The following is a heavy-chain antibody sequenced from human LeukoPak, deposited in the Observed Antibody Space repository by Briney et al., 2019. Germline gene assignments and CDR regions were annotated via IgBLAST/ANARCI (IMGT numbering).Heavy chain of an antibody. Sequence: GASVKVSCKASGYTFTSYAMNWVRQAPGQGLEWMGWINPNSGGTNYAQKFQGRVTMTRDTSISTAYMELSRLRSDDTAVYYCARGNSGHYYDFWSGYWADYYYYMDVWGKGTTVTVSS. V-gene: IGHV1-2*02. CDR1: GYTFTSYA. J-gene: IGHJ6*03. D-gene: IGHD3-3*01. CDR3: ARGNSGHYYDFWSGYWADYYYYMDV. CDR2: INPNSGGT.